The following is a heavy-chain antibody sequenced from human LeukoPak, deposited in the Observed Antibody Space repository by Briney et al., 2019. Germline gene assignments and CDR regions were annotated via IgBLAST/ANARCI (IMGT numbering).Heavy chain of an antibody. Sequence: VASVKVSCKASGGTFSSYAISWVRQAPGQGLEWMGGIIPVFGTTNYAQKFQGRVTITADKSTSTIYMELSSLRSEDTAIYYCARVSGGIWGLNWFDPWGQGTLVTVSS. CDR1: GGTFSSYA. V-gene: IGHV1-69*06. CDR2: IIPVFGTT. J-gene: IGHJ5*02. D-gene: IGHD7-27*01. CDR3: ARVSGGIWGLNWFDP.